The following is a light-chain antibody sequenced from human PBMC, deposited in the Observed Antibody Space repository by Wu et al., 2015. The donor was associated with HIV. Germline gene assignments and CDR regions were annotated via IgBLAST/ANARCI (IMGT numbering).Light chain of an antibody. J-gene: IGKJ1*01. V-gene: IGKV1-39*01. Sequence: DTLMTQSPSSLPASVGDRVIITCRASENIGTYLNWYQQRPGKPPKLLIYGASSLPSGVSPRFRGSGSGTDFTLTVNSLQAEDFAVYYCQQSYSSPRTFGQGTKV. CDR3: QQSYSSPRT. CDR2: GAS. CDR1: ENIGTY.